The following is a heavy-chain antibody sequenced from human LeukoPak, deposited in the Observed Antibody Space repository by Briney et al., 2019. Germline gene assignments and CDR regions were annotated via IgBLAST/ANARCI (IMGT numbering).Heavy chain of an antibody. CDR2: IYPGDSDT. D-gene: IGHD3-9*01. J-gene: IGHJ3*02. CDR1: GYSFTSYW. V-gene: IGHV5-51*01. Sequence: GESLKISCKGSGYSFTSYWIGWVRQMPGKGLEWMGIIYPGDSDTRYSPSFQGQVTISADKSISTAYLQWSSLKASDTAMYYCARFNYDILTRQISPGDAFDIWGQGTMVTVSS. CDR3: ARFNYDILTRQISPGDAFDI.